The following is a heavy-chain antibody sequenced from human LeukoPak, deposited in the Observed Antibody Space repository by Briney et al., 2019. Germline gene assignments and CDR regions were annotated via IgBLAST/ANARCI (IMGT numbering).Heavy chain of an antibody. V-gene: IGHV3-48*02. CDR2: ISSSSSTI. J-gene: IGHJ3*02. Sequence: GGSLRLSCAASGFTLSTYTMNWVRQAPGKGLQWFSYISSSSSTIYYADSVKGRFTISSDNAKNSLYLQMNSLRDEDAAVYYCAREYSSSSGRAFDIWGQGTMVTVSS. CDR3: AREYSSSSGRAFDI. D-gene: IGHD6-6*01. CDR1: GFTLSTYT.